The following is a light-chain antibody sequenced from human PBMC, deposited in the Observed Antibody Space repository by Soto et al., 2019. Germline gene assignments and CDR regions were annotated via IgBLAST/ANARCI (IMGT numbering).Light chain of an antibody. Sequence: DIQMTQSPSTLSASIGDRATITCRASQSIGSWLAWYQQKPGKAPKFLIYDASSLEAGVPSRFSGSGSGTEFTLTISSLQPDDFATYYCQQYDSYSPTFGQGTKVEIK. CDR2: DAS. CDR3: QQYDSYSPT. V-gene: IGKV1-5*01. J-gene: IGKJ1*01. CDR1: QSIGSW.